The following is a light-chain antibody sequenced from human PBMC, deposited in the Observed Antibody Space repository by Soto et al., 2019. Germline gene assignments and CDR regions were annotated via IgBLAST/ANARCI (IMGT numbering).Light chain of an antibody. J-gene: IGLJ1*01. CDR3: SSYTSSSILV. CDR2: DVS. Sequence: QSVLTQPASVSGSPGQSITISCTGTSSDVGGYNCVSWYQQHPGKAPKLMIYDVSNRPSGVSNRFSGSKSGNTASLTISGLQAEDEADYYCSSYTSSSILVFGTGTKVTVL. V-gene: IGLV2-14*01. CDR1: SSDVGGYNC.